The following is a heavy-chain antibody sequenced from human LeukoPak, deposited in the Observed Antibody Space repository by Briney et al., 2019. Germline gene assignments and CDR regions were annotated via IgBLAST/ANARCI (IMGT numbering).Heavy chain of an antibody. Sequence: PSETLSLTCTVSGGSISSSSYYWGWIRQPPGKGLEWIGSIYYSGSTYYNPSLKSRVTISVDTSKNQFSLKLSSVTAADTAVYYCARAIYDSPFDYWGQGTLVTASS. J-gene: IGHJ4*02. V-gene: IGHV4-39*07. CDR2: IYYSGST. CDR3: ARAIYDSPFDY. CDR1: GGSISSSSYY. D-gene: IGHD3-22*01.